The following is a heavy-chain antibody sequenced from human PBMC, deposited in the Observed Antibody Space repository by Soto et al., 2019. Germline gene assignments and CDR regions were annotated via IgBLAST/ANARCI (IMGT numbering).Heavy chain of an antibody. V-gene: IGHV4-4*07. D-gene: IGHD4-17*01. Sequence: LSLTWSGSGGSISSYYWSWIRQPAGKGLEWIGRIYTSGSTNYNPSLKSRVTMSVDTSKNQFSLKLSSVTAADTAVYYCAFYGDYTYGMDVWGQGNTVTSP. CDR1: GGSISSYY. CDR2: IYTSGST. CDR3: AFYGDYTYGMDV. J-gene: IGHJ6*02.